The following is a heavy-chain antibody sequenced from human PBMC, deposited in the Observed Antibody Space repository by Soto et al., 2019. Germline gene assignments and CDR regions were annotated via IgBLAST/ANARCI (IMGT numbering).Heavy chain of an antibody. CDR3: VTQVPKDSSSWYYFDY. V-gene: IGHV1-24*01. Sequence: VRFACKVVGYSFSESSMHWVRQKPGKGLEWMGGFDPEDGETIYAQKFQGRVTMTEDTSTDTAYMELSSLRSEDTAVYYCVTQVPKDSSSWYYFDYWGQGTLVTVSS. CDR1: GYSFSESS. D-gene: IGHD6-13*01. J-gene: IGHJ4*02. CDR2: FDPEDGET.